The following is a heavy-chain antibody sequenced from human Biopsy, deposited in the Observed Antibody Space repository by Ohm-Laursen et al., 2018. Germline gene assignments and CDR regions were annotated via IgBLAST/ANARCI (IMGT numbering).Heavy chain of an antibody. V-gene: IGHV3-48*03. J-gene: IGHJ3*01. CDR2: ISSSNTI. Sequence: LSLTCAAPGFTFSNYEMNWVRQAPGKGLEWVSYISSSNTIYYADSVKGRFTITRDNANNSLYPQMNSLRVEDTAVYYCARPKSRRALDVWGQGTMVTVSS. CDR1: GFTFSNYE. CDR3: ARPKSRRALDV. D-gene: IGHD2-2*01.